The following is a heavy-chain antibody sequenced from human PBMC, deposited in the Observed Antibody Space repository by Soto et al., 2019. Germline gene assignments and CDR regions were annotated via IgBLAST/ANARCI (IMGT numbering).Heavy chain of an antibody. CDR1: GGSITSVGYY. CDR3: ARSTWRYCSGGSCPNYFDY. J-gene: IGHJ4*02. Sequence: VKLQESAPGLVKPSQTLSPTCIVSGGSITSVGYYWSWIRQPPGKGLEGLGYIYYSGSTYYNPSLKSRVTISVDTSKNQFSLKLSSVTAADTAVYYCARSTWRYCSGGSCPNYFDYWGQGTLVTVSS. D-gene: IGHD2-15*01. V-gene: IGHV4-31*03. CDR2: IYYSGST.